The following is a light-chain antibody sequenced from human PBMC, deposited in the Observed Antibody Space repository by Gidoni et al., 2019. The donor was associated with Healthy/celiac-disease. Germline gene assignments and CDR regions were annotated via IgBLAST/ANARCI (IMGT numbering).Light chain of an antibody. J-gene: IGKJ1*01. CDR2: AAS. V-gene: IGKV1-9*01. Sequence: DIQLTQSPSFLSASVGDRVTITCRASQGISSYLAWYQQKPGKALKLLIYAASTLQSGVPSRFSGSGSGTEFTLTISSLQPEDFATYYCQQLNSYPFVTFGQXTKVEIK. CDR3: QQLNSYPFVT. CDR1: QGISSY.